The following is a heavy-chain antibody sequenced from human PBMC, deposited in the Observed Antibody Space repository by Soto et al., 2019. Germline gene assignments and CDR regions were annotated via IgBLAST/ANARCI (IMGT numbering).Heavy chain of an antibody. J-gene: IGHJ6*03. CDR2: TYYRSRWYN. D-gene: IGHD1-7*01. V-gene: IGHV6-1*01. CDR3: SGTSSLQRYYMDV. CDR1: GDSVSSNSAA. Sequence: SQTLSLTCVISGDSVSSNSAAWNWIRQSPSRGLEWLGRTYYRSRWYNEYAVSVRSRITVNADTSKNQFSLHLNSVTPEYTAVYYCSGTSSLQRYYMDVWDKGTTVTVSS.